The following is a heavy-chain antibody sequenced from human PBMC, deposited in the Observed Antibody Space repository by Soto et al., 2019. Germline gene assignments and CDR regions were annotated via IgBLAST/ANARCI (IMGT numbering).Heavy chain of an antibody. J-gene: IGHJ6*02. CDR2: IKQDGSEK. Sequence: GGSLRLSCAASGFTFSSYWMSWVRQAPGKGLEWVANIKQDGSEKYYVDSVKGRFTISRDNAKNSLYLQMNSLRAEDTAVYYCARDGVSCSSTSCYQRGNYYYYYGMDVWGQGTTVTVSS. CDR1: GFTFSSYW. CDR3: ARDGVSCSSTSCYQRGNYYYYYGMDV. V-gene: IGHV3-7*01. D-gene: IGHD2-2*01.